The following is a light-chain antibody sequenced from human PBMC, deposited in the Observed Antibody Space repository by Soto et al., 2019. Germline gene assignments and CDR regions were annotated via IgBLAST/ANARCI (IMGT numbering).Light chain of an antibody. CDR1: QSIEKY. CDR3: QRCLSFHPK. CDR2: AAS. Sequence: DIQVTQSPSSLSASVGDRVTITCRASQSIEKYLSWYQQLRGKAPKLLIYAASNLQRGVPSRFSGSRSGTEFTVTTSNLQPDDFAVYYCQRCLSFHPKFGKGTK. J-gene: IGKJ1*01. V-gene: IGKV1-39*01.